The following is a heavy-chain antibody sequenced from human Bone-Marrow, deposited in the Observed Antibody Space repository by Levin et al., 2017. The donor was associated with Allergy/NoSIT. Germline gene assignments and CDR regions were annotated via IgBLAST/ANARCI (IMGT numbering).Heavy chain of an antibody. CDR1: GFTFGSYS. V-gene: IGHV3-21*01. J-gene: IGHJ4*02. Sequence: LSLTCAASGFTFGSYSMNWVRQAPGKGLKWVSSITSSSSQTYYADSVKGRFTISRDNAKNSLYLQMNSLRAEDTAVYYCTRDRGDWGQGILVTVSS. CDR3: TRDRGD. CDR2: ITSSSSQT.